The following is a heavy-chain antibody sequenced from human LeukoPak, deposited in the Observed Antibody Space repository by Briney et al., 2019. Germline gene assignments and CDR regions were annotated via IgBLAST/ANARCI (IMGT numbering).Heavy chain of an antibody. V-gene: IGHV1-46*01. Sequence: ASVKVSCKASGYTFTSYYIHWVRQAPGQGLEWMGIINPSGGSTSYAQKFQGRVTMTRDMSTSTVYMELSSLRSEDTAVYYCARVEYCSGGSCYRGAFDPWGQGTLVTVSS. D-gene: IGHD2-15*01. CDR1: GYTFTSYY. CDR2: INPSGGST. J-gene: IGHJ5*02. CDR3: ARVEYCSGGSCYRGAFDP.